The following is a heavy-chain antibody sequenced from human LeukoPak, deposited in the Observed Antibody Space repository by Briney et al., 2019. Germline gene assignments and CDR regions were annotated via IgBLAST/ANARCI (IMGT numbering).Heavy chain of an antibody. Sequence: SETLSLTCTVSGGSISHSYWSWIRRPPGKGLEWIGRIYTSGSTNYNPSLKSRGTMSVDTSKNQFSLKLSSVTAADTAVYNCSRDRGYCSSWRGSYNWFDPWGQGTLVTVSS. D-gene: IGHD6-13*01. V-gene: IGHV4-4*07. CDR3: SRDRGYCSSWRGSYNWFDP. CDR2: IYTSGST. CDR1: GGSISHSY. J-gene: IGHJ5*02.